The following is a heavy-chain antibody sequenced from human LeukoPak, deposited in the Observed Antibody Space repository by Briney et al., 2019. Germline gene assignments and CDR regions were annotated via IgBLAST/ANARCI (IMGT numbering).Heavy chain of an antibody. CDR3: ARNLALGGGYYPYYYGMDV. V-gene: IGHV4-34*01. D-gene: IGHD3-3*01. CDR1: GGSFSGYY. CDR2: INHSGST. Sequence: SETLSLTCAVYGGSFSGYYWSWIRQPPGKGLEWIGEINHSGSTNYNPSLKSRVTISVDTSKNQFSLKLSSVTAADTAVYYCARNLALGGGYYPYYYGMDVWGQGTLVTVSS. J-gene: IGHJ6*02.